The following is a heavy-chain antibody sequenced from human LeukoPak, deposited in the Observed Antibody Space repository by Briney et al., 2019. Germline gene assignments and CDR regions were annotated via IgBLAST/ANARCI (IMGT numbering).Heavy chain of an antibody. V-gene: IGHV3-43*02. J-gene: IGHJ4*02. CDR1: GFAFYAHA. CDR2: ISGDGGTT. Sequence: TGVSLTLSCAASGFAFYAHAMNWLPQAPGKPRECVSLISGDGGTTHYADSVRGRFTISRDNSRNSLYLQMKSLTTEDTALYYCAKRSGSPHNFDYWGRGTLVTVSS. D-gene: IGHD1-14*01. CDR3: AKRSGSPHNFDY.